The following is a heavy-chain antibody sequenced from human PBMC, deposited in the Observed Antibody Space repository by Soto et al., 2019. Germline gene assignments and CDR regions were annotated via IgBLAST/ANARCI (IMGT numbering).Heavy chain of an antibody. CDR3: ARDFNGWMADAFDI. CDR1: GFTFSSYW. Sequence: PGGSLRLSCAASGFTFSSYWRSWVRQAPGKGLEWVANIKQDGSEKYYVDSVKGRFTISRDNAKNSLYLQTDSLRAEDTAVYYCARDFNGWMADAFDIWGQGTMVTVSS. J-gene: IGHJ3*02. D-gene: IGHD2-8*01. CDR2: IKQDGSEK. V-gene: IGHV3-7*01.